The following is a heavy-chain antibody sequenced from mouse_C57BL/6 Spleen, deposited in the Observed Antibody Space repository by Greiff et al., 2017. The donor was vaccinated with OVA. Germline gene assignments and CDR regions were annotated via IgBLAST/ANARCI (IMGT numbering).Heavy chain of an antibody. CDR2: IDPSDSYT. D-gene: IGHD1-1*01. J-gene: IGHJ2*01. CDR1: GYTFTSYW. V-gene: IGHV1-50*01. CDR3: ARREDYYGISLYFDY. Sequence: QVQLQQSGAELVKPGASVKLSCKASGYTFTSYWMQWVKQRPGQGLEWIGEIDPSDSYTNYNQKFKGKATLTVDTSSSTAYMQLSSLTSEDSAVYYCARREDYYGISLYFDYWGQGTTLTVSS.